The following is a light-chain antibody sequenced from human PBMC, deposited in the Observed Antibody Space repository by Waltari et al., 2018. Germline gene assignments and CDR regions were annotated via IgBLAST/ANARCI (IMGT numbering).Light chain of an antibody. J-gene: IGKJ3*01. CDR1: QSLLHSDGKTY. Sequence: VTPGQPASISCKSSQSLLHSDGKTYLYWYLQKAGQSPQLLIYEASNRFSGVPDRFSGSGSGTDFTLKISRVEAEDVGVYYCMQSIQPLTFGPGTKVDIK. V-gene: IGKV2D-29*02. CDR3: MQSIQPLT. CDR2: EAS.